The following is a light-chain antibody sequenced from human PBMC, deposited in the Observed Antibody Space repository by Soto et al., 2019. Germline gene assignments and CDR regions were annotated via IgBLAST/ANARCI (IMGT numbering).Light chain of an antibody. V-gene: IGLV2-14*03. Sequence: QSALTQPASVSGSPGQSITVSCTGTSSDVGGYNHVSWYQQHPGKAPKLMIYDVSNRPSGVSNRFFGSKSGNTASLTISGLPAEDEADYYCSSYASSNTYVFGTGTKLTVL. CDR1: SSDVGGYNH. J-gene: IGLJ1*01. CDR3: SSYASSNTYV. CDR2: DVS.